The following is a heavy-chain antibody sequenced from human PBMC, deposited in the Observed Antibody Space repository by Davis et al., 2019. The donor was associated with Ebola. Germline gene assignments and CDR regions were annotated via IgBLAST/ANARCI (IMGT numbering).Heavy chain of an antibody. V-gene: IGHV3-33*01. J-gene: IGHJ4*02. CDR3: ARDTYYQGWYFDY. CDR1: GFTFSSYG. D-gene: IGHD2-2*01. Sequence: GESLKISCAASGFTFSSYGMHWVRQAPGKGLEWVAVIWYDGSNKYYADSVKGRFTISRDNSKNTLYLQMNSLRAEDTAVYYCARDTYYQGWYFDYWGQGTLVTVSS. CDR2: IWYDGSNK.